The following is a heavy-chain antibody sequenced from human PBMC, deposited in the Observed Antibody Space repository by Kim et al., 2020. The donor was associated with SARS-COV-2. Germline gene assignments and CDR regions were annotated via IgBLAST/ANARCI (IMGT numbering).Heavy chain of an antibody. CDR3: ARGSGYAYCGGDCYSGEYFQH. V-gene: IGHV3-11*01. CDR2: ISSSGSTI. CDR1: GFTFSDYY. D-gene: IGHD2-21*02. J-gene: IGHJ1*01. Sequence: GGSLRLSCAASGFTFSDYYMSWIRQAPGKGLEWVSYISSSGSTIYYADSVKGRFTISRDNAKNSLYLQMNSLRAEDTAVYYCARGSGYAYCGGDCYSGEYFQHWGQGTLVTVSS.